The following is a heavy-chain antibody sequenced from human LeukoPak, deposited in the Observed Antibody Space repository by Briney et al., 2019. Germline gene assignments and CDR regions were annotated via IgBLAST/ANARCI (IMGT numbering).Heavy chain of an antibody. D-gene: IGHD2-8*01. CDR2: IHGDGRTT. Sequence: GGSLRLSCAASGSTFSSYWIHWVRQVPGKGLVWVSRIHGDGRTTTYADSVKGRFTISRDNAKNTLYLQMNSLRAEDTAVYYCARDNGENYHTAFDYWGQGTLVTVSS. CDR3: ARDNGENYHTAFDY. CDR1: GSTFSSYW. J-gene: IGHJ4*02. V-gene: IGHV3-74*01.